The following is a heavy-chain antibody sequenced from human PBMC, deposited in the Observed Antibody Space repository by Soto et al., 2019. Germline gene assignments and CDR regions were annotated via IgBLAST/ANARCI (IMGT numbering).Heavy chain of an antibody. Sequence: EVQLVESGGGLIQPGGSLRLSCAASGFSFNTYAMNWVRQAPGKGLGWISYISSSSSRIYYAYSVKGRFTLSRDNAKNSLYLQMNSLRADDTAVYYCASDPGIAAAGMDYWGQGTLVTVSS. V-gene: IGHV3-48*04. CDR1: GFSFNTYA. J-gene: IGHJ4*02. CDR3: ASDPGIAAAGMDY. D-gene: IGHD6-25*01. CDR2: ISSSSSRI.